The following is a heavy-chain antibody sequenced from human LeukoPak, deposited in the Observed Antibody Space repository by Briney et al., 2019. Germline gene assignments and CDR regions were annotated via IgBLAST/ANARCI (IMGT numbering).Heavy chain of an antibody. D-gene: IGHD1-26*01. CDR1: GYSFTSYW. J-gene: IGHJ6*03. CDR2: IYPGDSDT. V-gene: IGHV5-51*01. Sequence: LGESLKISCKGSGYSFTSYWIGWVRQMPGKGLEWMGIIYPGDSDTRYSPSFQGQVTISADKSISTAYLQWSSLKASDTAMYYCARLSSGGSYFRDYYYYYMDVWGKGTTVTVSS. CDR3: ARLSSGGSYFRDYYYYYMDV.